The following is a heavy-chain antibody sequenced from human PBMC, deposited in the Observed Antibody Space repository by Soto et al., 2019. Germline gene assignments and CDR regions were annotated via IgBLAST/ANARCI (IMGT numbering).Heavy chain of an antibody. Sequence: QMQLVQSVAEVKKTGSSVNVSCKASGYTFTYRYLHWVRQAPGQALEWMGWITPFNGNTNYAQKFQDRVTITRDRSMSTAYMELSSLRTEDTAMYYCARSKDCSGRSCLPYFDLWGRGTLVTVSS. CDR2: ITPFNGNT. J-gene: IGHJ2*01. CDR3: ARSKDCSGRSCLPYFDL. V-gene: IGHV1-45*02. CDR1: GYTFTYRY. D-gene: IGHD2-15*01.